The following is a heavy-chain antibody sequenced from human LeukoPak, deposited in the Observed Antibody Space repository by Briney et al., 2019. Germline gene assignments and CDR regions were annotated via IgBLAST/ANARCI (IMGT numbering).Heavy chain of an antibody. Sequence: SVKVSCKASGYTFSSYAISWVRQAPGQGLEWMGGIIPIFGTANYAQKFQGRVTITADESTSTAYMELSSLRSEDTAVYYCARTTGTISGFDYWGQGTLVTVSS. J-gene: IGHJ4*02. D-gene: IGHD1-1*01. CDR1: GYTFSSYA. V-gene: IGHV1-69*13. CDR2: IIPIFGTA. CDR3: ARTTGTISGFDY.